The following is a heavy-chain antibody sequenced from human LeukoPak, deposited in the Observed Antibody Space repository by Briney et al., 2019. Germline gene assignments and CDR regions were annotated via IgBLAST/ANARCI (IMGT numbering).Heavy chain of an antibody. Sequence: TGGSLRLSCAASGFTFSNYAMSWVRQAPGKGLEWVSAISGSGDNTYYADSVKGRFTVSRDNSKNTLYLQMNSLRAEDTAVYYCARVLEAGYFDSWSGLDYWGQGTLVTVSS. J-gene: IGHJ4*02. D-gene: IGHD3-3*01. CDR1: GFTFSNYA. CDR2: ISGSGDNT. CDR3: ARVLEAGYFDSWSGLDY. V-gene: IGHV3-23*01.